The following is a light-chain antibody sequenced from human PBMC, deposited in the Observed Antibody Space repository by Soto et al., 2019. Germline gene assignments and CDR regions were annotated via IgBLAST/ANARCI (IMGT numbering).Light chain of an antibody. CDR2: DVN. J-gene: IGLJ2*01. V-gene: IGLV2-14*03. CDR1: RSDVGGYNY. Sequence: QSALTQPASVSGSPGQSITISCTGTRSDVGGYNYVSWYQQHPGKAPKLMIYDVNNRPSGVSDRFSGCKSGNTASLTISGLQAEDEADYYCSSYTSSSTLLFGGGTKLTVL. CDR3: SSYTSSSTLL.